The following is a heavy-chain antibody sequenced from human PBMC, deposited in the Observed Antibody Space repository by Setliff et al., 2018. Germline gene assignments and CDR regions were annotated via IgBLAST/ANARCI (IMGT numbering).Heavy chain of an antibody. CDR2: LSPSGNT. CDR1: GGSISSDY. Sequence: ASETLSLTCVVSGGSISSDYWGWIRQPAGKGLEWIGRLSPSGNTNYSPSLKSRVTMSLDTSRNYFSLKLKSVTAADTAIYFCARGNYAYWYFDLWGRGTLVTVSS. CDR3: ARGNYAYWYFDL. V-gene: IGHV4-4*07. D-gene: IGHD1-7*01. J-gene: IGHJ2*01.